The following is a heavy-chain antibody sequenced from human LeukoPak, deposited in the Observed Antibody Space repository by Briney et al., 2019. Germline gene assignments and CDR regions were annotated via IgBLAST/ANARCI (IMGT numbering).Heavy chain of an antibody. D-gene: IGHD2/OR15-2a*01. CDR1: GGSIGSYY. CDR3: ARGFYLDAFDI. J-gene: IGHJ3*02. CDR2: IYYSGST. Sequence: SETLSLTCTVSGGSIGSYYWSWIRQPPGKGLEWIGYIYYSGSTNYNPSLKSRVTISVDTSKNQFSLKLSSVTAADTAVYYCARGFYLDAFDIWGQGTMVTVSS. V-gene: IGHV4-59*01.